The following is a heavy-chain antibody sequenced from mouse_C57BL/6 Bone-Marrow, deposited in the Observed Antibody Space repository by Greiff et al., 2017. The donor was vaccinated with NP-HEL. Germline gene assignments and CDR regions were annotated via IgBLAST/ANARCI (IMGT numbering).Heavy chain of an antibody. CDR3: ARRGTTVDFAY. D-gene: IGHD1-1*01. J-gene: IGHJ3*01. Sequence: EVKLMESGGGLVQPGGSLKLSCAASGFTFSDYYMYWVRQTPEKRLEWVAYISNGGGSTYYLDTVKGRFTISRDNAKNTLYLQMSRLKSEDTAMYYCARRGTTVDFAYWGQGTLVTVSA. CDR2: ISNGGGST. V-gene: IGHV5-12*01. CDR1: GFTFSDYY.